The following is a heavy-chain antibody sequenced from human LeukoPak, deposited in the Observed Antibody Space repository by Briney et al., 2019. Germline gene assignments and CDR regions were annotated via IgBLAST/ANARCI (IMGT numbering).Heavy chain of an antibody. V-gene: IGHV3-23*01. D-gene: IGHD3-16*01. CDR3: AKASWVSTADAVL. Sequence: GGPLRLSCAASGFTFSSYAMIWAPEAPARGLEWVSSLRGNGDTFYADSVKGRFTLSRDDSRNTVYLQFNNPRVEDTAVYYCAKASWVSTADAVLWGQGTVVTVSS. CDR1: GFTFSSYA. CDR2: LRGNGDT. J-gene: IGHJ4*02.